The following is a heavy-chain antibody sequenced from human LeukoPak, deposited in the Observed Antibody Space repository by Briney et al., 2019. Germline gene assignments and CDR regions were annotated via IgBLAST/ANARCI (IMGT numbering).Heavy chain of an antibody. CDR1: GYSISSGYY. V-gene: IGHV4-38-2*02. J-gene: IGHJ5*02. D-gene: IGHD3-3*01. CDR3: AREGDDFWSGYYHQFDP. Sequence: PSETLSLTCTVSGYSISSGYYWGWIRQPPGKGLEWIGSIYHSGSTYYNPSLKSRVTISVDTSKNQFSLKLSSVTAADTAVYYCAREGDDFWSGYYHQFDPWGQGTLVTVSS. CDR2: IYHSGST.